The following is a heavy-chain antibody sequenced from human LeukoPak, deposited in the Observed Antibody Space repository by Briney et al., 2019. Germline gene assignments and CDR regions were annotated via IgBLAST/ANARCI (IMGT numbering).Heavy chain of an antibody. J-gene: IGHJ4*02. V-gene: IGHV3-48*01. CDR2: ISSSSSTI. Sequence: GGSLRLSCAASGLTLSSYWMSWVRQAPGKGLEWVSYISSSSSTIYYADSVKGRFTISRDNAKNSLYLQMNSLRAEDTAVYYCATAIVVVPAATHDDYWGQGTLVTVSS. CDR3: ATAIVVVPAATHDDY. D-gene: IGHD2-2*01. CDR1: GLTLSSYW.